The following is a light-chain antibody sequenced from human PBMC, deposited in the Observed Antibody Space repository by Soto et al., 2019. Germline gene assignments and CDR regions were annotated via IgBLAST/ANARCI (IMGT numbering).Light chain of an antibody. J-gene: IGKJ1*01. CDR2: GAS. CDR1: QSVSSN. CDR3: QQYQNWPRT. V-gene: IGKV3-15*01. Sequence: EIVMTQSPATLSVSPGERATLSCRASQSVSSNLAWYQQKPGQAPRLLIHGASTRATGIPATFSGSGSGTEFTLTISSLQSEDFAVYYCQQYQNWPRTFGQGTKVEI.